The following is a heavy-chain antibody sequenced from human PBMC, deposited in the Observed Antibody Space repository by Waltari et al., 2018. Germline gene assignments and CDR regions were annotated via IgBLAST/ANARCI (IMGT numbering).Heavy chain of an antibody. CDR2: ITGSADST. D-gene: IGHD4-17*01. J-gene: IGHJ4*02. V-gene: IGHV3-23*01. Sequence: EVQLLESGGGLVQPGGSLRLSCAASGFTFSNFAMTWVRQAPGKGLEWISTITGSADSTYHADSVKGRFTISRDNSKNTLYLQMNSLRADDAAIYYCAKSPYGDKMTFDYWGQGTLVTVSS. CDR3: AKSPYGDKMTFDY. CDR1: GFTFSNFA.